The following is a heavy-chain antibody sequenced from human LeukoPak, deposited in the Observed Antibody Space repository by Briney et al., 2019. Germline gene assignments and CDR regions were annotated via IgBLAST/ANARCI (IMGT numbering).Heavy chain of an antibody. CDR2: INWNSGNI. J-gene: IGHJ4*02. CDR3: GKGYYYDTSGTVDY. Sequence: PGGSLRLSCAASGFTFDDYAIHWVRQAPGKGLKWVSSINWNSGNIGYADSVKGRFTISRDNAKNSLYLQMNSLRAEDTALYYCGKGYYYDTSGTVDYWGQGTLVTVSS. D-gene: IGHD3-22*01. CDR1: GFTFDDYA. V-gene: IGHV3-9*01.